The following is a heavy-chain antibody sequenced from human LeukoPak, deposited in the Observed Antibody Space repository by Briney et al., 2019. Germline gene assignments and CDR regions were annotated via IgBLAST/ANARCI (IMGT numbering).Heavy chain of an antibody. J-gene: IGHJ4*02. CDR3: ARGLGYCTSTTCLLTFDY. CDR1: GFTVNTYY. CDR2: IYSGGST. Sequence: GGSLRLSCAASGFTVNTYYMPWVRQAPGKRLECVSVIYSGGSTYYADSVKGRFTVSRDNSKNTLYLQMNSLRAEDTAMYYCARGLGYCTSTTCLLTFDYWGQGTLVTVSS. V-gene: IGHV3-53*01. D-gene: IGHD2-2*01.